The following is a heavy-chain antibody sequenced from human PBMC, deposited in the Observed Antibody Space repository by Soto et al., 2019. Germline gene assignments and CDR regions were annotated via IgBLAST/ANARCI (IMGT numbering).Heavy chain of an antibody. Sequence: SEHLSLTCTVSGGSISSSSYYWGWIRQPPGKGLEWIGSIYYSGSTYYNPSLKSRVTISVDTSKNQFSLKLSSVTAADTAVYYCAGQDGDNWNSGVSGDYYDGMEVWGKGTTV. CDR3: AGQDGDNWNSGVSGDYYDGMEV. J-gene: IGHJ6*04. D-gene: IGHD1-7*01. CDR2: IYYSGST. CDR1: GGSISSSSYY. V-gene: IGHV4-39*01.